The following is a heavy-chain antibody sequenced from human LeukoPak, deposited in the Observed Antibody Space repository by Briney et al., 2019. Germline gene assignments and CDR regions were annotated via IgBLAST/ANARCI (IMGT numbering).Heavy chain of an antibody. V-gene: IGHV5-51*01. J-gene: IGHJ3*02. CDR2: IYPGDSGT. CDR1: GYSFTKYW. CDR3: ASHHYYDSSGTQGYIYDAFDI. D-gene: IGHD3-22*01. Sequence: GESLKISCKGSGYSFTKYWIGWVRQMPGKGLEWMGIIYPGDSGTRYSPSFQGQVTISADKSISTAYLQWSSLKASDTAMYYCASHHYYDSSGTQGYIYDAFDIWGQGTMVTVSS.